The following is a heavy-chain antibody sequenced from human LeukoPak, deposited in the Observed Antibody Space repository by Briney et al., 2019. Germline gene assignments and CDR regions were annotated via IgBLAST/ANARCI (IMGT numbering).Heavy chain of an antibody. Sequence: SETLSLTCTVSDGSISSYYWSWIRQPPGKGLEWIGYIYYSGSTNYNPSFKSRVTISVDTSKNQFSLKMSSVTAADTAVYYCARDVGGRIGASDIWGQGTMVTVSS. V-gene: IGHV4-59*01. J-gene: IGHJ3*02. CDR1: DGSISSYY. CDR2: IYYSGST. CDR3: ARDVGGRIGASDI. D-gene: IGHD1-26*01.